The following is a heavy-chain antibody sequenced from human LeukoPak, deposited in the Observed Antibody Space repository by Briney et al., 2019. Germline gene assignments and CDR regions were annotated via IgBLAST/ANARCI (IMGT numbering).Heavy chain of an antibody. J-gene: IGHJ3*02. CDR2: INPSGDST. CDR3: ARGRHSYESSDYYYEGDAFDI. Sequence: GASVKVSCKTSGGTFSSYAITWVRQTPGQGLEWMGIINPSGDSTSSAQTFQGRVTMTRDMSTSTVYMALSSLRTEDTAVYYCARGRHSYESSDYYYEGDAFDIWGQGTVVTVSS. V-gene: IGHV1-46*01. CDR1: GGTFSSYA. D-gene: IGHD3-22*01.